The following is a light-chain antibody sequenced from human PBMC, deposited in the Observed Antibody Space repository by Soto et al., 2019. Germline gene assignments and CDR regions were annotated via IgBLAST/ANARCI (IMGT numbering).Light chain of an antibody. CDR1: QSIGSH. CDR2: GAS. V-gene: IGKV3-15*01. CDR3: QQYHDWPPLT. J-gene: IGKJ4*01. Sequence: EIVLTQSPATLSLSPGESATISCRASQSIGSHLAWYQQKPGQAPSLLIYGASTRAGGVPPRFSGTGSGTEFSFTITSLQSEDFAIYYCQQYHDWPPLTFGGGTRVEI.